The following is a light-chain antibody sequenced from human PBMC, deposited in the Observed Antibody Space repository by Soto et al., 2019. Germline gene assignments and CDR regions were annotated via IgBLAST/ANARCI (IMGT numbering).Light chain of an antibody. CDR3: QQYGDSRT. V-gene: IGKV1-9*01. Sequence: DIQLTQSPSFLSASVGDRVTIPFRASQDISTFLAWYQQKPGKAPKLLIYAASTLQSGVPSRFSGSGSGTDFTLTISRLEPEDFALYYCQQYGDSRTFGQGTKVDIK. J-gene: IGKJ1*01. CDR2: AAS. CDR1: QDISTF.